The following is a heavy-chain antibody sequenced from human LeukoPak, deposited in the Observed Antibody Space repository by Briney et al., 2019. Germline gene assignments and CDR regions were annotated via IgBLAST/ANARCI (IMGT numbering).Heavy chain of an antibody. Sequence: GGSLRLSCAASGFTFSSYEVHWVRQAPGEGLEGVSYTSSGSTIYEANTVKGPFTISRDNAKTSLYLQMNRLRAEDTAGYYCARESIAVAGAPFDYWGQGTLVTVSS. CDR2: TSSGSTI. V-gene: IGHV3-48*03. CDR3: ARESIAVAGAPFDY. J-gene: IGHJ4*02. CDR1: GFTFSSYE. D-gene: IGHD6-19*01.